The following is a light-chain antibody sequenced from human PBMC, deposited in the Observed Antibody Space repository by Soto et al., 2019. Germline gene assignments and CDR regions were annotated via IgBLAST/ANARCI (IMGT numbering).Light chain of an antibody. CDR3: QKYNSYSGT. V-gene: IGKV1-16*01. J-gene: IGKJ1*01. CDR2: AAS. CDR1: QSISSY. Sequence: EIQITHSPSSLSAPAGDRVNLTFRASQSISSYLNWYQQKPGKAPKLLIYAASSLQSGVPSRFSGSGSGTEFTLTISSLQPDDFATYYCQKYNSYSGTCGKGPKVAIK.